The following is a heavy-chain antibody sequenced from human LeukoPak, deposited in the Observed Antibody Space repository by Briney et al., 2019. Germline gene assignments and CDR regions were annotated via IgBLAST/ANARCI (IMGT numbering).Heavy chain of an antibody. V-gene: IGHV1-69*05. J-gene: IGHJ6*03. Sequence: GASVKVSCKASGGTFSSYAISWVRQAPGQGLEWMGGIIPIFGTANYAQKFQGRVTITTDESTSTAYMELSSLRSEDTAVYYCARDGLSYFGDQDYYYMDVWGKGTTVTVSS. D-gene: IGHD3-10*01. CDR3: ARDGLSYFGDQDYYYMDV. CDR1: GGTFSSYA. CDR2: IIPIFGTA.